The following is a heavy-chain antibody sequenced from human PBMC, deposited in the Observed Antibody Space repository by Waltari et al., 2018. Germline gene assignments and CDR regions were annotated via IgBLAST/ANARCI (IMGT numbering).Heavy chain of an antibody. V-gene: IGHV4-34*01. CDR2: INHSGST. CDR3: ARSVGSPYYYGMDV. Sequence: QVQLQQWGAGLLKPSEPLSLTCAVYGGSFSGYYWCCVCQPPGKGLEWIGEINHSGSTNYNPSLKRRVTISVDTSKNQFSLKLSSVTAADTAVYYCARSVGSPYYYGMDVWGQGTTVTVSS. CDR1: GGSFSGYY. J-gene: IGHJ6*02. D-gene: IGHD1-26*01.